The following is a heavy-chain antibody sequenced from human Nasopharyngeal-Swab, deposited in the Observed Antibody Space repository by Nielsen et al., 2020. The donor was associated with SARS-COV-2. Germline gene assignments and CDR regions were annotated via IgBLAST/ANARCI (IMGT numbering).Heavy chain of an antibody. V-gene: IGHV3-53*04. Sequence: GGSLRLSCAASGFTFSDYYMSWIRQAPGKGLEWVSVIYSGGSTYYADSVKGRFTISRHNSKNTLYLQMNSLRAEDTAVYYCARERYYYDSSGYPGSNWFDPWGQGTLVTVSS. CDR2: IYSGGST. CDR3: ARERYYYDSSGYPGSNWFDP. J-gene: IGHJ5*02. D-gene: IGHD3-22*01. CDR1: GFTFSDYY.